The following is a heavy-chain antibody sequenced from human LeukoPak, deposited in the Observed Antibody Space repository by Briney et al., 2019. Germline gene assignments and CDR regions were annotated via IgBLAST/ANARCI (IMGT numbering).Heavy chain of an antibody. CDR2: ISYCGST. Sequence: SETLSLTCTVSGGSISSYYWSWIRKPPGKGLEWMGYISYCGSTDYNPSLKSRVTISLDTSKNQFPLWLSSVTAAATAVDVCARWPRLHSGSYSNDAFDIWGQGTMVTVSS. D-gene: IGHD1-26*01. V-gene: IGHV4-59*01. CDR1: GGSISSYY. J-gene: IGHJ3*02. CDR3: ARWPRLHSGSYSNDAFDI.